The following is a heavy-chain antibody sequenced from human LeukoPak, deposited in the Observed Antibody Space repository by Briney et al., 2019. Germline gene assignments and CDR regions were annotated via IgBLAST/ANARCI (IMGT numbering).Heavy chain of an antibody. D-gene: IGHD3-10*01. CDR2: IYSSGST. CDR3: ARAYYYGSGSYGLDY. V-gene: IGHV4-59*01. Sequence: SETLSLTCTVSGGSISSYYWSWIRQPPGKGLEWIGYIYSSGSTNYNPSLKSRVTISVDTSKNQFSLKLTSVTAADTAVYYCARAYYYGSGSYGLDYWGQGTLVTVSS. J-gene: IGHJ4*02. CDR1: GGSISSYY.